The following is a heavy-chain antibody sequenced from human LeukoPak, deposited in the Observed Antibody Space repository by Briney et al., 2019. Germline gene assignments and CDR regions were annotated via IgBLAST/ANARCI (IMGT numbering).Heavy chain of an antibody. V-gene: IGHV4-30-4*01. J-gene: IGHJ3*02. CDR2: IYYSGST. CDR3: AREGLGGFWSGYYSGIDAFDI. D-gene: IGHD3-3*01. CDR1: GGSISSGDYY. Sequence: PSETLSLTCTVSGGSISSGDYYWSWIRQPPGKGLEWIGYIYYSGSTYYNPSLKSRVTISVDTSKNQFSLKLSSVTAADTAVYYCAREGLGGFWSGYYSGIDAFDIWGQGTMVTVSS.